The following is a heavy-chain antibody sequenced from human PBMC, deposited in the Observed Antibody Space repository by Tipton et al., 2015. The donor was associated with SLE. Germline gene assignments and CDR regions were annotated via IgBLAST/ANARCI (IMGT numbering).Heavy chain of an antibody. CDR2: IYYSGST. V-gene: IGHV4-39*07. D-gene: IGHD6-13*01. CDR1: GGSISSSSYY. J-gene: IGHJ4*02. Sequence: TLSLTCTVSGGSISSSSYYWGWIRQPPGKGLEWIGSIYYSGSTYYNPSLKSRVTISVDTAKNQFSLKLSPVTAADTAVYYCARGYHRRLRKQHSFDYWGQGTLVTVSS. CDR3: ARGYHRRLRKQHSFDY.